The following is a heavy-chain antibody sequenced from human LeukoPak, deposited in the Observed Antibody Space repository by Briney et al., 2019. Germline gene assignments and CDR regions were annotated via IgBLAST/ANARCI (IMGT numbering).Heavy chain of an antibody. Sequence: ASVKVSCKASGYTFTSYYMHWVRQAPGQGLEWMGIINPSGGSTSYAQKFQGRVTMTRDTSTSTVYMELSSLRSEDTAVYYCARGYSSSWYSYYYYYYYMDVWGKGTTVTVSS. V-gene: IGHV1-46*01. CDR2: INPSGGST. CDR3: ARGYSSSWYSYYYYYYYMDV. J-gene: IGHJ6*03. CDR1: GYTFTSYY. D-gene: IGHD6-13*01.